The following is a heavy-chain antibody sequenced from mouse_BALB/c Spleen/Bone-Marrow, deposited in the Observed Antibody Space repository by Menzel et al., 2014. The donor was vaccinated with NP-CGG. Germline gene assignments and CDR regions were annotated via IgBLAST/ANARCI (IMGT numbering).Heavy chain of an antibody. V-gene: IGHV1-4*01. Sequence: QIQQSGAEMARPGASVKMSCKASGYHFTSYWMHWVKQRPGEGLEWIGYINPSTGYTEYNQKFKDKATLTADKSSSTAYMQLSSLTSEDSAVYFCARGRYAYWGQGTLVTVSA. CDR2: INPSTGYT. J-gene: IGHJ3*01. CDR1: GYHFTSYW. CDR3: ARGRYAY.